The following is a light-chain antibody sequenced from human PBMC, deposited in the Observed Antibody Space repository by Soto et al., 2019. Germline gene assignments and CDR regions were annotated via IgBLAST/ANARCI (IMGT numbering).Light chain of an antibody. CDR3: LVWDDSLNGWV. V-gene: IGLV1-44*01. Sequence: QSVLTQPPSASGTPGQRVTISCSGGSSNIEFNTVNWYKQLPGTAPQVLIYSNSQRPSGVPDRFSGSKSGTSASLAISGLQSEDEADYYCLVWDDSLNGWVFGGGTKLTVL. CDR2: SNS. J-gene: IGLJ3*02. CDR1: SSNIEFNT.